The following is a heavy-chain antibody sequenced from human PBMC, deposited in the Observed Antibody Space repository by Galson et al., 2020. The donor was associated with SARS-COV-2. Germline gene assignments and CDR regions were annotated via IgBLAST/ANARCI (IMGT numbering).Heavy chain of an antibody. D-gene: IGHD6-13*01. CDR3: ARDDVGYSSSWYRYFQH. CDR1: GGSFSGYY. Sequence: SETLSLTCAVYGGSFSGYYWSWIRQPPGKGLEWIGEINHSGSTNYKPSLKSRVTISVDKSKNQFSLKLSSVTAADTAVYYCARDDVGYSSSWYRYFQHWGQGTLVTVSS. CDR2: INHSGST. V-gene: IGHV4-34*01. J-gene: IGHJ1*01.